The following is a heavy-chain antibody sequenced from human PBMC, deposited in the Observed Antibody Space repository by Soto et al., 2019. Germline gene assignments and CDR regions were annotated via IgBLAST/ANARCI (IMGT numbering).Heavy chain of an antibody. V-gene: IGHV1-18*01. CDR2: ISTYNGNT. Sequence: QAQLVQSGAEVKEPGASVKVSCKASGYSFTTSGITWVRQAPGQGLEWMGWISTYNGNTNYAQKLQDRVTLTTDTSTSTAYMELRSLRXXXXXXXXCARRLYGDYDYWGQGTLV. D-gene: IGHD4-17*01. CDR1: GYSFTTSG. J-gene: IGHJ4*02. CDR3: ARRLYGDYDY.